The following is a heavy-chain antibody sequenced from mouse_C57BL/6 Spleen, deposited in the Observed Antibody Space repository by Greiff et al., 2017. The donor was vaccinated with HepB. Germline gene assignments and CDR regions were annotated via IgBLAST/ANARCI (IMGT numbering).Heavy chain of an antibody. D-gene: IGHD1-1*01. CDR1: GFTFSSYA. Sequence: EVMLVESGGGLVKPGGSLKLSCAASGFTFSSYAMSWVRQTPEKRLEWVATIIDGGSYTYCPDNVKGRFTISRDNAKTNLCLQMSDLKSEDTARYYCARGGDYDGSIPTGYFDYWGQGTTLTVSS. J-gene: IGHJ2*01. CDR3: ARGGDYDGSIPTGYFDY. CDR2: IIDGGSYT. V-gene: IGHV5-4*03.